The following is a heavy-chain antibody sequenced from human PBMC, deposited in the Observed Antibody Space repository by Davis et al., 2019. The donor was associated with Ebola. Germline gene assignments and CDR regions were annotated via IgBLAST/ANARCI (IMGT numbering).Heavy chain of an antibody. CDR3: ARRRWSSSGCIFS. CDR2: MNPNSGNT. Sequence: AASVKVSCKASGYIFTSYDINWVRQATGQGLEWMVWMNPNSGNTGYARKFQDRVTMTRDTSMNTAYMELSSLRSEDTAVYYCARRRWSSSGCIFSWGQGTMVTVSS. D-gene: IGHD3-22*01. J-gene: IGHJ3*01. V-gene: IGHV1-8*01. CDR1: GYIFTSYD.